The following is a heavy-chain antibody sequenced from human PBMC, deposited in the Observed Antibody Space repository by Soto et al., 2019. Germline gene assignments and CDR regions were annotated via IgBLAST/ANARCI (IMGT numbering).Heavy chain of an antibody. J-gene: IGHJ4*02. CDR2: IYHSGNT. CDR1: GGSISSGGYS. D-gene: IGHD3-22*01. Sequence: SETLSLTCAVSGGSISSGGYSWTWIRQPPGKGLEWIGYIYHSGNTYYNPSLKSRLTISVDRSQNQFSLKLSSVTAADTAVYYCARGEYYDSSGYRYYFDYWSQGTLVTVSS. V-gene: IGHV4-30-2*01. CDR3: ARGEYYDSSGYRYYFDY.